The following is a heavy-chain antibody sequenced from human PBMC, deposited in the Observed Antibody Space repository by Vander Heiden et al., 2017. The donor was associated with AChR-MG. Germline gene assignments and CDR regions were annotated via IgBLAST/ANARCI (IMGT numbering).Heavy chain of an antibody. Sequence: QVQLVESGGGLVKPGGSLRLSCAASGFTFRDYYMGWIRQAPGKGLEWVSYISSSGSTIYYADSVKGRFTISRDNAKNSLYLQMNSLRAEDTAVYYCARDAHHYYYDSSGYPFDPWGQGTLVTVSS. CDR2: ISSSGSTI. CDR1: GFTFRDYY. CDR3: ARDAHHYYYDSSGYPFDP. D-gene: IGHD3-22*01. V-gene: IGHV3-11*01. J-gene: IGHJ5*02.